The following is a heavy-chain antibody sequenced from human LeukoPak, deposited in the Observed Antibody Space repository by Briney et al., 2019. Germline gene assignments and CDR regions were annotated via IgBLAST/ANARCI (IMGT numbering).Heavy chain of an antibody. CDR1: GFTFSSYG. CDR2: ISYDGSNK. J-gene: IGHJ6*02. CDR3: AKDGMDV. Sequence: SLRLSCAASGFTFSSYGMHWVRQAPGKGLEWVAVISYDGSNKYYADSVKGRFTISRDNSKNTLYLQMNSLRAEDTAVYYCAKDGMDVWGQGTTVTVSS. V-gene: IGHV3-30*18.